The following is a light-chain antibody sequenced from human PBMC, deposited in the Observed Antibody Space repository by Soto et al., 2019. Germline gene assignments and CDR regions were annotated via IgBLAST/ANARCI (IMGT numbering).Light chain of an antibody. Sequence: VVLTQSPATLSLSPGDRATLSCRASRHVYINALGWYQQKPGRTPTLLIYGASTRATDIPDRFSATGSGTDFSLTISGGEPEDSAVYYCQQYGASPITFGPGTRLEI. CDR2: GAS. V-gene: IGKV3-20*01. CDR3: QQYGASPIT. J-gene: IGKJ3*01. CDR1: RHVYINA.